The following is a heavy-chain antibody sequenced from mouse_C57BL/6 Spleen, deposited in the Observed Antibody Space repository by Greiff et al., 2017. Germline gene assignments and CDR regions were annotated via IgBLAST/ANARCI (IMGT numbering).Heavy chain of an antibody. J-gene: IGHJ2*01. Sequence: QVQLQQPGAELVRPGSSVKLSCKASGYTFTSYWMHWVKQRPIQGLEWIGNIDPSDSETHYNQKFKDKATLTVDKSSSTAYMQLSSLTSEDSAVYYCARGRGGNSHFDYWGQGTTLTVSS. V-gene: IGHV1-52*01. CDR3: ARGRGGNSHFDY. D-gene: IGHD2-1*01. CDR1: GYTFTSYW. CDR2: IDPSDSET.